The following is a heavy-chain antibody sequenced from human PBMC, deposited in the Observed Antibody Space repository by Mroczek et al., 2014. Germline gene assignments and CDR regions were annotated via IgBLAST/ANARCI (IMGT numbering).Heavy chain of an antibody. V-gene: IGHV4-34*01. Sequence: QVQLQQWGAGLLKPSETLSLTYAVYGGSFSGYYWSWIRQPPGKGLEWIGEINHSGSTNYNPSLKSRVTISVDTSKNQFSLKLSSVTAADTAVYYCARGRGHLGYYDFWSGYGHWFDPWGQGTLVTVSS. J-gene: IGHJ5*02. D-gene: IGHD3-3*01. CDR3: ARGRGHLGYYDFWSGYGHWFDP. CDR1: GGSFSGYY. CDR2: INHSGST.